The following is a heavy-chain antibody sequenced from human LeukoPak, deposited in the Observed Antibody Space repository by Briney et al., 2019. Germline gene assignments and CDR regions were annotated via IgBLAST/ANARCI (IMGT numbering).Heavy chain of an antibody. CDR2: IKQDGSEK. CDR1: GFTFSTYW. V-gene: IGHV3-7*01. D-gene: IGHD1-7*01. Sequence: PGGSLRLSCAASGFTFSTYWMSWVPQAPGKGLEWVANIKQDGSEKYYVDSVKGRFTISRDNAKNSLYLQMNNLRAEDTAVYYCARLRITGTTFPYYYYMDVWGKGTTVTVSS. J-gene: IGHJ6*03. CDR3: ARLRITGTTFPYYYYMDV.